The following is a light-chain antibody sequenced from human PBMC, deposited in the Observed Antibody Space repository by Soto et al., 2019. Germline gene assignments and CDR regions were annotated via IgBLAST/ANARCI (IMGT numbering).Light chain of an antibody. CDR3: HQLNSYPWT. CDR1: QGISSY. CDR2: DAS. V-gene: IGKV1-9*01. Sequence: DIQLTQSPSFRSASVGCKVTITCRASQGISSYLAWYQPKPGKAPKLLFYDASTLRSGVPSRLSGSGSGTEFTRTISTPQLEDFAFYFRHQLNSYPWTFDQGTMQEIK. J-gene: IGKJ1*01.